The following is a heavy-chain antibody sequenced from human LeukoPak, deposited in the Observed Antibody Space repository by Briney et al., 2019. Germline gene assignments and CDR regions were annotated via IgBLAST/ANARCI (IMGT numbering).Heavy chain of an antibody. CDR3: ARQGGVRGYYGSGSYYYDY. CDR1: GGSISTYY. V-gene: IGHV4-59*01. D-gene: IGHD3-10*01. J-gene: IGHJ4*02. Sequence: PSETLSLTCTVSGGSISTYYWTWIRQPPGKGLEWIGYIHNSGSTNYNPSLKSRVTISVDTSKNQFSLKLNSVTAADTAVYYCARQGGVRGYYGSGSYYYDYWGQGTLVTVSS. CDR2: IHNSGST.